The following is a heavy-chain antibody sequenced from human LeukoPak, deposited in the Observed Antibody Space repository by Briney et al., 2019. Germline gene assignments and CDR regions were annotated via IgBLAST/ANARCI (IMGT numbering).Heavy chain of an antibody. D-gene: IGHD6-13*01. Sequence: ASVKVSCKASGYTFTGYYMHWGRQAPGQGLEWMGWINPNSGGTNYAQKFQGRVTMTRDTSISTAYMELSRLRSDDTAVYYCARPKLAAAGKGWFDPWGQGTLVTVSS. CDR1: GYTFTGYY. CDR3: ARPKLAAAGKGWFDP. J-gene: IGHJ5*02. CDR2: INPNSGGT. V-gene: IGHV1-2*02.